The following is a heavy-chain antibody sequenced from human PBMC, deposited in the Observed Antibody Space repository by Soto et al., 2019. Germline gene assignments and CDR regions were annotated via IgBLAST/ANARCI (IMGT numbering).Heavy chain of an antibody. D-gene: IGHD1-26*01. CDR2: IYYSGST. V-gene: IGHV4-31*03. CDR1: GGSISSGDYY. J-gene: IGHJ6*02. CDR3: ARDGGSQGNGMDV. Sequence: QVQLRESGPGLVKPSQTLSLTCTVSGGSISSGDYYWSWIRQRPGKGLEWIGYIYYSGSTFYNPYLKRRLTISLDTSENQISLRMNSVTAADTAVYYCARDGGSQGNGMDVWGQGTTVTVS.